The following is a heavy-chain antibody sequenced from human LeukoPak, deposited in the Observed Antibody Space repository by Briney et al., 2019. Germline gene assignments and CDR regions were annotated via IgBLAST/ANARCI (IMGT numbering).Heavy chain of an antibody. CDR3: ARDSSGWSRNYGFDY. V-gene: IGHV4-39*07. CDR2: IYYSGST. D-gene: IGHD6-19*01. CDR1: GGSISSSSYY. Sequence: SETLSLTCTVSGGSISSSSYYWGWIRQPPGKGLEWIGSIYYSGSTYYNPSLRSRVTMSVDTSKNQFSLKLSSVTAADTAVYYCARDSSGWSRNYGFDYWGQGTLVTVSS. J-gene: IGHJ4*02.